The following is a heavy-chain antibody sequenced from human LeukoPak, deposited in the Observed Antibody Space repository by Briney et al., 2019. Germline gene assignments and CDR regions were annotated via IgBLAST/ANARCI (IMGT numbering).Heavy chain of an antibody. D-gene: IGHD3-22*01. CDR2: INHSGST. CDR1: GGSFSGYY. CDR3: ARPESCRRYYYES. V-gene: IGHV4-34*01. Sequence: SETLSLTCAVYGGSFSGYYWSWIRQPPGKGLEWIGEINHSGSTNYNPSLKSRVTISVDTSKNQFSLKLSSVTAADTALYYCARPESCRRYYYESWGQVTLVTVSS. J-gene: IGHJ4*02.